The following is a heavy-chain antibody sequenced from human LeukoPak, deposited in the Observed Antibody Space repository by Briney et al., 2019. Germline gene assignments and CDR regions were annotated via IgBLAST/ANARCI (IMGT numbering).Heavy chain of an antibody. Sequence: PGGSLRLSCAASGFIVSSNYMSWVRQAPGKGLEWVSVIYSGGTTYYADSVRDRFTISRDNSKNTLYLQMNSLRAEDMAVYYCARYCSSTSCYLGAFDMWGQGTMVTVAS. V-gene: IGHV3-66*01. CDR2: IYSGGTT. J-gene: IGHJ3*02. CDR1: GFIVSSNY. D-gene: IGHD2-2*01. CDR3: ARYCSSTSCYLGAFDM.